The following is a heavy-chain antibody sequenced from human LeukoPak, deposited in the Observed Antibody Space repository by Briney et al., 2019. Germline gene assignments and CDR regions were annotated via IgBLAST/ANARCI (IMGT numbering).Heavy chain of an antibody. CDR2: IDEDGRIT. CDR3: VKGGGNVRRYFEY. V-gene: IGHV3-74*01. CDR1: GFAFETYW. J-gene: IGHJ4*02. D-gene: IGHD4-23*01. Sequence: GGPLRLSCTASGFAFETYWMHWVRQVPGKGLVWVSRIDEDGRITNYADSVNGRFTISRDSSKNTLYLQMNSLRAEDTAVYYCVKGGGNVRRYFEYWGQGTLVTVSS.